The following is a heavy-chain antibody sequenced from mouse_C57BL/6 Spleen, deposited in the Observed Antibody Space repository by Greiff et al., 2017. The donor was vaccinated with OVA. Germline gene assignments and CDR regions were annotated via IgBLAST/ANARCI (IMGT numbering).Heavy chain of an antibody. Sequence: QVQLQQPGAELVMPGASVKLSCKASGYTFTSYWMHWVKQRPGQGLEWIGEIDPSDSYTNYNQKFKGKSTLTVDKSSSTAYMQLSSLTSEDSAVYYCARKGDDYYGSISFDYWGQGTTLTVSS. J-gene: IGHJ2*01. V-gene: IGHV1-69*01. CDR3: ARKGDDYYGSISFDY. CDR2: IDPSDSYT. D-gene: IGHD1-1*01. CDR1: GYTFTSYW.